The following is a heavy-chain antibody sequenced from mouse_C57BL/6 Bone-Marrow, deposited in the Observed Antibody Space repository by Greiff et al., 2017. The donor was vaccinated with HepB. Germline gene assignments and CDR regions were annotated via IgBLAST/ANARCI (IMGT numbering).Heavy chain of an antibody. D-gene: IGHD2-2*01. CDR3: ARTEGYLYAMDY. J-gene: IGHJ4*01. CDR2: INPNNGGT. CDR1: GYTFTDYN. V-gene: IGHV1-18*01. Sequence: VQLQQSGPELVKPGASVKIPCKASGYTFTDYNMDWVKQSHGKSLEWIGDINPNNGGTIYNQKFKGKATLTVDKSSSTAYMELRSLTSEDTAVYYCARTEGYLYAMDYWGQGTSVTVSS.